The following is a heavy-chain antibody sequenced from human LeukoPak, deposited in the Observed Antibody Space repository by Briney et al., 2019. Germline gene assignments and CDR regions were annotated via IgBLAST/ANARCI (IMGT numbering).Heavy chain of an antibody. J-gene: IGHJ5*02. CDR2: IYYSGIT. D-gene: IGHD6-13*01. V-gene: IGHV4-30-4*01. Sequence: SETLSLTCSVSGGSISRSDYYWSWIRQPPGKGLEWIWYIYYSGITNYNPSLKSRVTISVDTSKNQFSLKLSSVTAADTAVYYCARGTTGYSSSWYRSRAYNWFDPWGQGTLVTVSS. CDR3: ARGTTGYSSSWYRSRAYNWFDP. CDR1: GGSISRSDYY.